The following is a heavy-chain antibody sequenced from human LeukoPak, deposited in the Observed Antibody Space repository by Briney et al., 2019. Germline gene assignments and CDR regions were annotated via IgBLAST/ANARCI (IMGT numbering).Heavy chain of an antibody. V-gene: IGHV3-20*01. CDR3: ARRDSSGYYNYFDY. D-gene: IGHD3-22*01. CDR1: GFTFDDYG. CDR2: IIWNGDST. Sequence: PEGSLRLSCAASGFTFDDYGMSWVRQAPGKGLEWVSGIIWNGDSTGYADSVKGRFTISRDNAKNSLYLQMNSLRAEDTALYHCARRDSSGYYNYFDYWGQGTLVTVSS. J-gene: IGHJ4*02.